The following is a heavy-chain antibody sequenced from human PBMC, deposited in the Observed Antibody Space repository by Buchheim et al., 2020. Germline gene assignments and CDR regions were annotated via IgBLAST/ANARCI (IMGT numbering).Heavy chain of an antibody. Sequence: QLQLQESGSGLVKPSQTLSLTCAVSGGSISSGGYSWSWIRQPPGKGLEWIGYIYHSGSTYYNPSLKSRVTIYVDRSKNQFSLKLSSVTAADTAVYYCARARLGYSSPLWANWFDPWGQGTL. CDR2: IYHSGST. D-gene: IGHD6-13*01. CDR3: ARARLGYSSPLWANWFDP. CDR1: GGSISSGGYS. V-gene: IGHV4-30-2*01. J-gene: IGHJ5*02.